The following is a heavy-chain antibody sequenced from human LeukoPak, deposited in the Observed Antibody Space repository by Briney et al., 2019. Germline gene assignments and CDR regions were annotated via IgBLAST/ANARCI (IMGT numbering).Heavy chain of an antibody. J-gene: IGHJ6*04. Sequence: ASVKVSCKASGGTFNNYAMSWVRQAPGQGLEWMGGIIPIFGTTNYAQRFQGRVTVTADKSTSTAYMELSSLRAEDTAVYYCAELGITMIGGVWGKGTTVTISS. CDR2: IIPIFGTT. CDR3: AELGITMIGGV. CDR1: GGTFNNYA. D-gene: IGHD3-10*02. V-gene: IGHV1-69*06.